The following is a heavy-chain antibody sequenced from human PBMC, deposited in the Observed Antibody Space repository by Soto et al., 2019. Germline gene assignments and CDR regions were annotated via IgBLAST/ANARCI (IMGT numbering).Heavy chain of an antibody. D-gene: IGHD5-12*01. J-gene: IGHJ4*02. CDR1: GYTFTSYY. Sequence: ASVKVSCKASGYTFTSYYVHWVRQAPGQGLEWMGIINPSGGSTSYAQKFQGRVTMTRDTSTSTVYMELSSLRSEDTAVYYCAREEAWGGYDPKGGNFDYWGQGTLVTVSS. CDR2: INPSGGST. V-gene: IGHV1-46*01. CDR3: AREEAWGGYDPKGGNFDY.